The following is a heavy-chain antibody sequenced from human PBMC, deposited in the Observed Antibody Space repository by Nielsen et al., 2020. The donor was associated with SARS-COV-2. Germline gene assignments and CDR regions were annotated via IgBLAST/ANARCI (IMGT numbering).Heavy chain of an antibody. V-gene: IGHV4-61*01. CDR2: IYFNGSP. CDR3: ARELSGSRIKASGRPSYYYYGMDS. CDR1: SGSMRSGSYY. Sequence: SETLSLTCTVSSGSMRSGSYYWSWIRQPPGKGLEWIGYIYFNGSPNYNPSLKSRVTISLDTSKSQFSLRLNSVTAADTAVYYCARELSGSRIKASGRPSYYYYGMDSWGQGTAVTVSS. D-gene: IGHD6-13*01. J-gene: IGHJ6*02.